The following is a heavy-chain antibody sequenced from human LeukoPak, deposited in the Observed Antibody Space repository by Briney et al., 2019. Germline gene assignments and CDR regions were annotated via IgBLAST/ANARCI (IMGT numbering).Heavy chain of an antibody. J-gene: IGHJ4*02. V-gene: IGHV4-30-4*01. Sequence: SETLSLTCTVSGGSIRSGDYYWSWIRQPPGKDLEWIGHIYYSGSTYYNPSLESRITISVDTSKNQFSLRLSSVTAADTAVYYCARVADVVTHCFDYWGQGTLVTVSS. CDR1: GGSIRSGDYY. CDR3: ARVADVVTHCFDY. D-gene: IGHD2-2*01. CDR2: IYYSGST.